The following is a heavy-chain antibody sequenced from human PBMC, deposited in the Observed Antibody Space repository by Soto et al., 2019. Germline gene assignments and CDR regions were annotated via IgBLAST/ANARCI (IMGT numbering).Heavy chain of an antibody. CDR3: ARFVGPSSDYFDY. D-gene: IGHD2-15*01. CDR2: ISSSSSYI. V-gene: IGHV3-21*01. J-gene: IGHJ4*02. CDR1: GFTCSSYS. Sequence: GGSLRLSCAASGFTCSSYSMNWVRQAPGKGLEWVSSISSSSSYIYYADSVKGRFTISRDNAKNSLYLQMNSLRAEDTAVYYCARFVGPSSDYFDYWGQGTLVTVSS.